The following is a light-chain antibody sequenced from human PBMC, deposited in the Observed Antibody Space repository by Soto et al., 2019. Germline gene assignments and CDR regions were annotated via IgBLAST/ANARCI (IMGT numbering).Light chain of an antibody. CDR3: QQYHISPRT. J-gene: IGKJ1*01. CDR2: GAS. V-gene: IGKV3-20*01. CDR1: QSVSSGH. Sequence: EVVLTQSPDTLSLSPGERATLSCRASQSVSSGHLAWYQHKPGQAPMLLIYGASNRAAGISDRFSGSGSGTDFTLTISRLESEDFAVYYCQQYHISPRTFGQGTKVEI.